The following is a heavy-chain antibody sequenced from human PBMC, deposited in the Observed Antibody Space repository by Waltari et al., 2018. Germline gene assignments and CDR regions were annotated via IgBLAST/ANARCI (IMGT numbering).Heavy chain of an antibody. Sequence: QVQLQESGPGLVKPSETLSLICSVPGGSGSSGTYHWSWVRQPPGKGLAWTGDISYSGSTNYNPSLKSRVTISVDTSKNQLSLNLSSVTAADTAVYYCARGHDYWNYYYMDVWGKGTTVTVSS. CDR1: GGSGSSGTYH. V-gene: IGHV4-61*01. J-gene: IGHJ6*03. CDR3: ARGHDYWNYYYMDV. CDR2: ISYSGST. D-gene: IGHD4-17*01.